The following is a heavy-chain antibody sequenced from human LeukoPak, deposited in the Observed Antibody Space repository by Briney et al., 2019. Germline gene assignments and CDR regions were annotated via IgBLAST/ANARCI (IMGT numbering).Heavy chain of an antibody. D-gene: IGHD3-10*01. V-gene: IGHV4-38-2*02. CDR3: ARPRESYYYGSGGPWDY. CDR2: IYYSANT. CDR1: DYSISSGYY. J-gene: IGHJ4*02. Sequence: SETLSLTCTVSDYSISSGYYWGWIRQPPGKGLEWIGYIYYSANTNYNPSLKSRVTISVDTSKNQFSLKLSSVTAADTAVYYCARPRESYYYGSGGPWDYWGQGTLVTVSS.